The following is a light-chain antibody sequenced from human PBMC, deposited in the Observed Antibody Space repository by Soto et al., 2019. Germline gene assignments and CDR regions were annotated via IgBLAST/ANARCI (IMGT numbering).Light chain of an antibody. J-gene: IGLJ3*02. CDR3: VLYMGSGISV. CDR1: SGSVSTSYY. Sequence: TVTLTCGLSSGSVSTSYYPSWYQQTPGQAPRTLIYSTNTRSSGVPDRFSGSILGNKAALTITGAQADDESDYYCVLYMGSGISVFGGGNQLTVL. CDR2: STN. V-gene: IGLV8-61*01.